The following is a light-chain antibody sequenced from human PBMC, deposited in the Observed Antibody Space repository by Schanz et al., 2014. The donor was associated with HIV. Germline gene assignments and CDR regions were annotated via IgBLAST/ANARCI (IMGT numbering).Light chain of an antibody. J-gene: IGLJ3*02. CDR3: NSFTTSNTCV. CDR2: SNS. V-gene: IGLV1-44*01. CDR1: RSNVGGRT. Sequence: QSVLTQPPSASGTPGQRVTITCSGSRSNVGGRTVDWYHQVPGTAPRLLIHSNSQRPSGVSSRFSGSKSGNTASLTISGLQADDEADYYCNSFTTSNTCVFGGGTKLTVL.